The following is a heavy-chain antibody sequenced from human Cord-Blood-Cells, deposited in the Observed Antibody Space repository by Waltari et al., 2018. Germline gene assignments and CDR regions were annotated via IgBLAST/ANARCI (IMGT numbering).Heavy chain of an antibody. V-gene: IGHV4-34*01. CDR2: INHSGST. Sequence: QVQLQPWGAGLLKPSETMSLTCAVYGGSFSGYYWSWIRQPPVKGLEWIGEINHSGSTNYNPSLKSRVTVSVDTSKNQFCLRLSSVTAADTAVYYLARGGQWLALVGYYFDYWGQGTLVTVAS. CDR3: ARGGQWLALVGYYFDY. J-gene: IGHJ4*02. D-gene: IGHD6-19*01. CDR1: GGSFSGYY.